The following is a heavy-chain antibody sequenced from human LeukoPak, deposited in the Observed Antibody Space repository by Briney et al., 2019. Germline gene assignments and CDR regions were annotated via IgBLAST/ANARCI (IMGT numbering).Heavy chain of an antibody. CDR2: INTDGSST. J-gene: IGHJ4*02. V-gene: IGHV3-74*01. Sequence: GGSLRLSCAASGFTFSSYWMHWVRQAPGKGLVWVSRINTDGSSTSYVDSVKGRLTISRDNAKNTLYLQMNSLRAEDTAIYYCARESSALPFDYWGQGTLVTVSS. CDR3: ARESSALPFDY. CDR1: GFTFSSYW. D-gene: IGHD3-22*01.